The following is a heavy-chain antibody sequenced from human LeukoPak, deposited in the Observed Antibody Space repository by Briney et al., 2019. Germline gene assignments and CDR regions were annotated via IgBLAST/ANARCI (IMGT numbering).Heavy chain of an antibody. CDR3: ASQPAYSSGWYDY. CDR2: ISWNSGTI. D-gene: IGHD6-19*01. Sequence: PGGSLRLSCAASGFTFDDYAMHWVRQAPGKGLEWVSGISWNSGTIGYADSVKGRFTISRDNAKNSLYLQMNSLRAEDTALYYCASQPAYSSGWYDYWGQGTLVIVSS. J-gene: IGHJ4*02. V-gene: IGHV3-9*01. CDR1: GFTFDDYA.